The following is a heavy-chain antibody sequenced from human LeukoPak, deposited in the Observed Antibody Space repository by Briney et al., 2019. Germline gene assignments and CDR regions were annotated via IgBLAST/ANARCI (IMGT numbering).Heavy chain of an antibody. J-gene: IGHJ5*02. CDR1: GGSISSYY. V-gene: IGHV4-4*07. D-gene: IGHD3-10*01. Sequence: SETLSLTCTVSGGSISSYYWSWIRQPDGKGLEWIGRIYTSGSITYNPSLKSRVSMSVDTSKNQFSLKLSSVTAADTAVYYCARDSGTTGEVKFDPWGQGTLVTVSS. CDR3: ARDSGTTGEVKFDP. CDR2: IYTSGSI.